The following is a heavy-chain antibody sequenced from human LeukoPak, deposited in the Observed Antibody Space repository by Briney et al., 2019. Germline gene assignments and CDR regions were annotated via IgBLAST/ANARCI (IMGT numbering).Heavy chain of an antibody. V-gene: IGHV1-69*05. J-gene: IGHJ4*02. CDR3: ARAFEYSRYFDY. Sequence: SVKVSCKGPGGTFSSYAISWVRQAPGQGLEWMGGIIPIFGTANYAQKFQGRATITTDESTSTAYMELSSLRSEDTAVYYCARAFEYSRYFDYWGQGTLVTVSS. CDR1: GGTFSSYA. CDR2: IIPIFGTA. D-gene: IGHD6-6*01.